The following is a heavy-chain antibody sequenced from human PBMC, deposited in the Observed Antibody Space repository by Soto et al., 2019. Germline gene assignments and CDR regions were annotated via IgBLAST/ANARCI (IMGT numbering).Heavy chain of an antibody. V-gene: IGHV1-46*01. Sequence: QVQLVQSGAEVKEPGASVKASCKASGYTFSTYYIHWVRQAPGQGLEWMGRIDPAGGSTSYAQKFQCRVTMTRDTSKSTVYMELSSLRSEDTAVYYCARNVNSGLDYWGQGTLVTISS. CDR2: IDPAGGST. J-gene: IGHJ4*02. CDR1: GYTFSTYY. D-gene: IGHD1-26*01. CDR3: ARNVNSGLDY.